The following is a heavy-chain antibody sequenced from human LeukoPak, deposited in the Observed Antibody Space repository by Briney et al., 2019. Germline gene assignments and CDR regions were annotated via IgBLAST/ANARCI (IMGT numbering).Heavy chain of an antibody. V-gene: IGHV3-23*01. CDR3: AKDRWEYYYGSSGYYYPY. D-gene: IGHD3-22*01. Sequence: GGSLRLSCAASGFTFSSYAMSWVRQAPGKGLEWVSAISGSGGSTYYADSVKGRFTISRDNSKNTLYLQMNSLRAEDTAVYYCAKDRWEYYYGSSGYYYPYWGQGTLVTVSS. CDR1: GFTFSSYA. CDR2: ISGSGGST. J-gene: IGHJ4*02.